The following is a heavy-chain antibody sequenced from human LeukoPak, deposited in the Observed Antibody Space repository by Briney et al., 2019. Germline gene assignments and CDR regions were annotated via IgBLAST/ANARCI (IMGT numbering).Heavy chain of an antibody. CDR2: IYYSGST. Sequence: PSETLSLTCTVSGGSISSYYWSWIRQPPGKGLGWIGYIYYSGSTNYNPSLKSRVTISVDTSKNQFSLKLSSVTAADTAVYYCARARRQTYYFDYWGQGTLVTVSS. CDR1: GGSISSYY. CDR3: ARARRQTYYFDY. J-gene: IGHJ4*02. V-gene: IGHV4-59*01.